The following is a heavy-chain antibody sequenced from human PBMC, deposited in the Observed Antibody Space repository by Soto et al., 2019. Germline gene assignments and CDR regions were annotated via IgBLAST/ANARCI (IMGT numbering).Heavy chain of an antibody. CDR3: ARWPQLEPRFDY. CDR2: IYYSGST. V-gene: IGHV4-31*03. D-gene: IGHD1-1*01. Sequence: PSETLSLTSTVFGGSISSGGYYWSWIRQHPGKGLEWIGYIYYSGSTYYNPSLKSRVTISVDTSKNQFSLKLSSVTAADTAVYYCARWPQLEPRFDYWGQGTLVTVSS. J-gene: IGHJ4*02. CDR1: GGSISSGGYY.